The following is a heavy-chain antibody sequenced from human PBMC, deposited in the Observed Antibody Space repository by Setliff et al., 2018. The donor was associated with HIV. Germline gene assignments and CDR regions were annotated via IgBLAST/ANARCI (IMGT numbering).Heavy chain of an antibody. CDR1: SGSVRGYY. Sequence: SETLSLTCSVSSGSVRGYYWGWIRQPPGKKLEWIGYIHSSGSTIYSASLKSRVSISVDTYKNQVSLRLSSVTSADTAVYHCSRGSYYMDVWGKGTTVTVSS. CDR2: IHSSGST. V-gene: IGHV4-59*02. D-gene: IGHD3-16*01. J-gene: IGHJ6*03. CDR3: SRGSYYMDV.